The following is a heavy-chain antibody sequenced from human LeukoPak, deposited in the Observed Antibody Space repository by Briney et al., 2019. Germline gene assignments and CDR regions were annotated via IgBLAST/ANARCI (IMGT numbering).Heavy chain of an antibody. V-gene: IGHV4-59*08. CDR2: IYYTGAT. Sequence: PSETLSLTCTVSGGSNSSYYWTWIRQPPGKGLERIGYIYYTGATSYNPSLKSRVTISVDTSKKQFSLKLTSVTAADTAVYYCARYGGSGWVIDNWGQGTLVTVSS. CDR1: GGSNSSYY. J-gene: IGHJ4*02. D-gene: IGHD6-19*01. CDR3: ARYGGSGWVIDN.